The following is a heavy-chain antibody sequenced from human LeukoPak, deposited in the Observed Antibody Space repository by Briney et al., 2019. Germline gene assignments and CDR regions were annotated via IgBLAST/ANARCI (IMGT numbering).Heavy chain of an antibody. Sequence: GGSLRLSCAASGFTFSSYAMSWVRQAPGKGLEWVSAISGSGGSTYYADSVKGRFTISRDNSKNTLYLQMNSLGAEDTAVYYCAKDTSPMNHPLDYWGQGTLVTVSS. V-gene: IGHV3-23*01. D-gene: IGHD3-22*01. CDR3: AKDTSPMNHPLDY. CDR1: GFTFSSYA. J-gene: IGHJ4*02. CDR2: ISGSGGST.